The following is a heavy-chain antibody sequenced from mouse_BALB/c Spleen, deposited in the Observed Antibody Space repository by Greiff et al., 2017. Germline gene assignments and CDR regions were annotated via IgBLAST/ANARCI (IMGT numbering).Heavy chain of an antibody. V-gene: IGHV5-9-4*01. CDR3: ARENFYYGSSYTMDY. Sequence: EVKLMESGGGLVKPGGSLKLSCAASGFTFSSYAMSWVRQSPEKRLEWVAEISSGGSYTYYPDTVTGRFTISRDNAKNTLYLEMSSLRSEDTAMYYCARENFYYGSSYTMDYWGQGTSVTVSS. CDR2: ISSGGSYT. CDR1: GFTFSSYA. J-gene: IGHJ4*01. D-gene: IGHD1-1*01.